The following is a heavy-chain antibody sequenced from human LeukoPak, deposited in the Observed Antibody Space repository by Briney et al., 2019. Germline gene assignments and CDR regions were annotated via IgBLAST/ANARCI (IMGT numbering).Heavy chain of an antibody. D-gene: IGHD3-10*01. CDR1: GGSISSGDYY. CDR2: INHSGST. Sequence: SETLSLTCTVSGGSISSGDYYWSWIRQPPGKGLEWIGEINHSGSTNYNPSLKSRVTISVDTSKNQFSLRLSSVTAADTAVYYCARAGSGYSFDYWGQGTLVTVSS. V-gene: IGHV4-30-4*01. CDR3: ARAGSGYSFDY. J-gene: IGHJ4*02.